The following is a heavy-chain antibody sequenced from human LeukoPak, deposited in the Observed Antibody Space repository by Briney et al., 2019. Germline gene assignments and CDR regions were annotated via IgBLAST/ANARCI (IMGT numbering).Heavy chain of an antibody. V-gene: IGHV4-39*07. CDR3: ARARNDYGDHGLDY. J-gene: IGHJ4*02. D-gene: IGHD4-17*01. Sequence: SETLSLTCTVSGDSISTNNYYWGWIRQPPGKGLEWIGSIYYSGSTYYNPSLKSRVTIFVDTSKNQFSLKLSSVTAADTAVYYCARARNDYGDHGLDYWGQGTLVTVSS. CDR1: GDSISTNNYY. CDR2: IYYSGST.